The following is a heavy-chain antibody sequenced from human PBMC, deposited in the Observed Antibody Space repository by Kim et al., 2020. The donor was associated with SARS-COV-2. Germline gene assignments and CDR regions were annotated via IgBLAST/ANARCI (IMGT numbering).Heavy chain of an antibody. V-gene: IGHV3-30*07. CDR3: ARDSYCGGDCYSTLGY. D-gene: IGHD2-21*02. J-gene: IGHJ4*02. Sequence: GTGRFTISRDNSTNTLYLQMNSLRAEDTAVYYCARDSYCGGDCYSTLGYWGQGTLVTVSS.